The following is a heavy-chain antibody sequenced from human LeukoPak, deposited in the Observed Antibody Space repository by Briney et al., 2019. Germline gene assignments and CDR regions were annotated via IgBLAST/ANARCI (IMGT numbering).Heavy chain of an antibody. J-gene: IGHJ4*02. Sequence: GGSLRLSCAASGFTFSSYAMTWVRQVPGKGLEWLSGISGSGGNTCYADSVKGRFTISRDNSKNTLYLQMNSLRAEDTAVYYCAKGTLTTVTTMGGYFDSWGQGTLVTVSS. D-gene: IGHD4-17*01. CDR2: ISGSGGNT. CDR3: AKGTLTTVTTMGGYFDS. V-gene: IGHV3-23*01. CDR1: GFTFSSYA.